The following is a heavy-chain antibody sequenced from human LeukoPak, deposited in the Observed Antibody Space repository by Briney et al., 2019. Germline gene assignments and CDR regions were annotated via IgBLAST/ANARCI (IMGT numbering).Heavy chain of an antibody. CDR2: IKSKTDGGTT. D-gene: IGHD3-10*01. CDR1: GFTFSNAW. V-gene: IGHV3-15*01. Sequence: GGSLRPSCAASGFTFSNAWMSWVRQAPGKGLEWVGRIKSKTDGGTTDYAAPVKGRFTISRDDSKNTLYLQMNSLKTEDTAVYYCTTRGYYYGSGDDYFDYWGQGTLVTVSS. CDR3: TTRGYYYGSGDDYFDY. J-gene: IGHJ4*02.